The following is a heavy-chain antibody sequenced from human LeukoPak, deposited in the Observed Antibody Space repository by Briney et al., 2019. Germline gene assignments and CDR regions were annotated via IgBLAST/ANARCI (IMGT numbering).Heavy chain of an antibody. Sequence: GGSLRLSCAASGFTFSNYAMTWVRLAPGKGLEWVSAITGNTANTYYADSVKGRFTISRDNAKNSLYLQMNSLRAEDTAVYYCAREIEAYWGQGTLVTVSS. J-gene: IGHJ4*02. CDR3: AREIEAY. V-gene: IGHV3-23*01. CDR1: GFTFSNYA. CDR2: ITGNTANT.